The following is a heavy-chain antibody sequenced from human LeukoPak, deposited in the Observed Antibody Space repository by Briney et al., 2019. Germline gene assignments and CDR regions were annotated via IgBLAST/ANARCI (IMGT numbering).Heavy chain of an antibody. Sequence: PSETLPLTCTVSGGSISSYYWSWIRQPPGKGLEWIGYIYYSGSTNYNPSLKSRVTISVDTSKNQFSLKLSSVTAADTAVYYRARAQDYGGNLLDYWGQGTLVTVSS. CDR2: IYYSGST. J-gene: IGHJ4*02. V-gene: IGHV4-59*01. CDR1: GGSISSYY. D-gene: IGHD4-23*01. CDR3: ARAQDYGGNLLDY.